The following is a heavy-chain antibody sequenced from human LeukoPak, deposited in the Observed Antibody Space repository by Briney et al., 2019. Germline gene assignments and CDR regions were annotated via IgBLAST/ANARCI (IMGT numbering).Heavy chain of an antibody. CDR2: IYYSGST. CDR3: ARSLITIFGVVRPEDAFDI. J-gene: IGHJ3*02. CDR1: GGSISSYY. D-gene: IGHD3-3*01. Sequence: SETLSLTCTVSGGSISSYYWSWIRQPPGKGLEWIGYIYYSGSTNYNPSLKSRVTISVDTSKNQFSLKLSSVTAADTAVYYCARSLITIFGVVRPEDAFDIWGQGTMVTVSS. V-gene: IGHV4-59*01.